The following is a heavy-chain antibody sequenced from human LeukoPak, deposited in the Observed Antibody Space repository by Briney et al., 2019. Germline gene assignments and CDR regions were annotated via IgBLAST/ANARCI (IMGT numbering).Heavy chain of an antibody. CDR2: FVSEDGET. CDR3: ATLPRGHLFDS. CDR1: GDTLTELS. Sequence: HRASVKVSCKLSGDTLTELSMHWVRQSPGKGLEWMGGFVSEDGETIYAQKFQGRVTMTEDTSTDTAYMELSSLRSDDTAVYFCATLPRGHLFDSWGQGTLVTVSS. J-gene: IGHJ4*02. V-gene: IGHV1-24*01. D-gene: IGHD3-10*01.